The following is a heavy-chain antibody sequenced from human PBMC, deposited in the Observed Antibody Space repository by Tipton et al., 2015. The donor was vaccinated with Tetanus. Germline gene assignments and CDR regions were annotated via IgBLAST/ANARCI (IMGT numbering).Heavy chain of an antibody. CDR1: GGSIDNNNYH. CDR3: ARLREIVSRSGWAFDY. V-gene: IGHV4-39*02. J-gene: IGHJ4*02. CDR2: VFHSGRP. Sequence: TLSLTCSVSGGSIDNNNYHWGWIRQRPGKGLEWIGTVFHSGRPNLNPSLKSRVTMSVDTSKKDFSVRLTSVTAADTAVYYCARLREIVSRSGWAFDYWGQGILVTVSS. D-gene: IGHD5/OR15-5a*01.